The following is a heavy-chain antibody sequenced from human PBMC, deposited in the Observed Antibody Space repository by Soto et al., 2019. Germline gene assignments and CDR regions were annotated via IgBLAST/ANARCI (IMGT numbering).Heavy chain of an antibody. Sequence: GGSLRLSCSASGFTFSDENMSWVRQVPGKGLEWVSGISGGGSYIFYADSVQGRFSISRDNPKNSLFLEMNSLRVEVTAVYYCARDSDCHSTSCFFPPHVWGQGTTVTVSS. V-gene: IGHV3-21*06. D-gene: IGHD2-2*01. CDR1: GFTFSDEN. CDR3: ARDSDCHSTSCFFPPHV. CDR2: ISGGGSYI. J-gene: IGHJ6*02.